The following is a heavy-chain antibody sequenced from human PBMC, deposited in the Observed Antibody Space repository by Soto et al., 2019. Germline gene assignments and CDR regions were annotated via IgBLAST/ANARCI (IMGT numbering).Heavy chain of an antibody. D-gene: IGHD1-26*01. CDR3: ARAGAASVGAFDI. J-gene: IGHJ3*02. CDR1: GYTFTGYY. Sequence: ASVKVSCKASGYTFTGYYMHWVRQAPGQGLEWMGWINPNSGGTNYAQKFQGWVTMTRDTSISTAYMELSRPRSDDTAVYYCARAGAASVGAFDIWGQGTMVTVSS. CDR2: INPNSGGT. V-gene: IGHV1-2*04.